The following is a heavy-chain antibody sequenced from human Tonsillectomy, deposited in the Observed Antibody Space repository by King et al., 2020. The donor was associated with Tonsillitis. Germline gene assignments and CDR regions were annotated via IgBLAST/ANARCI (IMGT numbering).Heavy chain of an antibody. CDR1: GFIFSNYW. CDR2: INNDGSGT. Sequence: VQLVQSGRGLVQPGGSLTLSCAASGFIFSNYWMHWVRQVSGKGLVWVAHINNDGSGTTYADSVNGRFTISRDNTKSTLHLQMHSLRDDDMAVYYCVRDNWGMHDWGQGTLITVSS. D-gene: IGHD7-27*01. V-gene: IGHV3-74*03. J-gene: IGHJ4*02. CDR3: VRDNWGMHD.